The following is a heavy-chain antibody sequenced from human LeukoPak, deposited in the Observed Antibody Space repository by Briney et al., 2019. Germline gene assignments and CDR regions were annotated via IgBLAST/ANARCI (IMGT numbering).Heavy chain of an antibody. J-gene: IGHJ4*02. CDR1: GFTFSSYW. V-gene: IGHV3-74*01. CDR2: LNSDGSRT. D-gene: IGHD3-16*01. Sequence: PGGSLRPSCAASGFTFSSYWMHWVRQAPGKGLVWVSRLNSDGSRTSYADSVKGRFTISRDNAKNTVYLEMNSLRAEDTAVYYCARALDSAGPYYFDHWGQGTLATVSS. CDR3: ARALDSAGPYYFDH.